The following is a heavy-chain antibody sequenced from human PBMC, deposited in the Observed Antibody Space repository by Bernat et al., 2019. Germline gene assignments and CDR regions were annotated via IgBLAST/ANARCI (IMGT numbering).Heavy chain of an antibody. V-gene: IGHV3-30*01. CDR2: ISFDGNKK. Sequence: VQLVETGGGLIQPGRSLRLSCAASGFTLRYVMHWVRQTPGKGLEWVAVISFDGNKKDYADSVKGRFTVSRDSSKNTLYLQMNSLRIEDTALYYCARGDGHFNDAFDIWGQGTMVTVSS. D-gene: IGHD5-24*01. J-gene: IGHJ3*02. CDR3: ARGDGHFNDAFDI. CDR1: GFTLRYV.